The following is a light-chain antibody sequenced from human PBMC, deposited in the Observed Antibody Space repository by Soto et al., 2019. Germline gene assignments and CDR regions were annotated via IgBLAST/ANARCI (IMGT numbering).Light chain of an antibody. CDR3: GTWDTSLSAGHV. V-gene: IGLV1-51*01. CDR1: NSNIGKNY. Sequence: QSVLTQPPSVSAAPGQKVTISCSGSNSNIGKNYVFWYQQLPGSAPILLIYDNDKRPSGIPGRFSGSKSGTSATLGITGLQTGDEADYYCGTWDTSLSAGHVFGTGTKLTVL. CDR2: DND. J-gene: IGLJ1*01.